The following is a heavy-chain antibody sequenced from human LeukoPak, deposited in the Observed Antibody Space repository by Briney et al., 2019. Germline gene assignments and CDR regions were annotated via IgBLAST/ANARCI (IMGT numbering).Heavy chain of an antibody. J-gene: IGHJ5*02. CDR3: SRAYESGWFVP. Sequence: ASVKVSCKASGYTVTPHYLHWVRQAPGQGLEWMGWINPKTGYTPYAQSFRDTVTLHWDTSITTAYMELISLRSNHPARYYCSRAYESGWFVPWGQGTQVTVSS. CDR2: INPKTGYT. D-gene: IGHD3-22*01. V-gene: IGHV1-2*02. CDR1: GYTVTPHY.